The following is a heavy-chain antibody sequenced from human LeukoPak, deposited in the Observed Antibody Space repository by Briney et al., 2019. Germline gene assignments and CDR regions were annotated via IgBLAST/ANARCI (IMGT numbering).Heavy chain of an antibody. V-gene: IGHV4-59*08. J-gene: IGHJ4*02. CDR3: ASTEIAVAGTLDY. Sequence: PSETLSLTCTVSGGSISGYYWSWIRQPPGKGLEWIGYIYYSGSTNYNPSLRSRVTISVDTSKNQFSLKLSSVTAADTAVYYCASTEIAVAGTLDYWGQGTLVTVSS. CDR2: IYYSGST. CDR1: GGSISGYY. D-gene: IGHD6-19*01.